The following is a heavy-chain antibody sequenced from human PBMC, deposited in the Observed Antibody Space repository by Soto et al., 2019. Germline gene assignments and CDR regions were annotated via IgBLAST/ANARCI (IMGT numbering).Heavy chain of an antibody. D-gene: IGHD3-10*01. Sequence: ASVKVSCKASGYTFTSYAMHWVRQAPGQRLEWMGWINAGNGNTKYSQKFQGRVTITRDTSASTAYMELSSLRSEDTAVYYCARSRPLMTKVGPGGPLGWFDPWGQGTLVTVSS. V-gene: IGHV1-3*01. J-gene: IGHJ5*02. CDR3: ARSRPLMTKVGPGGPLGWFDP. CDR2: INAGNGNT. CDR1: GYTFTSYA.